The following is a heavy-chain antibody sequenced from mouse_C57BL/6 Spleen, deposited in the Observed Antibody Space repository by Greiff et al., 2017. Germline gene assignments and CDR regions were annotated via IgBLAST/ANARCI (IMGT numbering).Heavy chain of an antibody. V-gene: IGHV5-17*01. CDR3: ARPGDGYPLAY. J-gene: IGHJ3*01. CDR2: ISSGSSTI. CDR1: GFTFSDYG. Sequence: EVQVVESGGGLVKPGGSLKLSCAASGFTFSDYGMHWVRQAPEQGLEWVAYISSGSSTIYYADTVKGRFTIARDNAKNTLFLQMTRLRAEDTAVYYCARPGDGYPLAYWGQGTLVTGSA. D-gene: IGHD2-3*01.